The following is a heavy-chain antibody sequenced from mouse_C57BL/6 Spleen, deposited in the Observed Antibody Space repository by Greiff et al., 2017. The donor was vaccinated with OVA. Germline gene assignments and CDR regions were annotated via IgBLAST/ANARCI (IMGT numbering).Heavy chain of an antibody. V-gene: IGHV5-17*01. CDR2: ISSGSSTI. Sequence: EVMLVESGGGLVKPGGSLKLSCAASGFTFSDYGMHWVRQAPEKGLEWVAYISSGSSTIYYADTVKGRFTISRDNAKNTLFLQMTSLRSEDTAMYYCARELGLYFDYWGKGTTLTVSS. D-gene: IGHD4-1*01. CDR3: ARELGLYFDY. J-gene: IGHJ2*01. CDR1: GFTFSDYG.